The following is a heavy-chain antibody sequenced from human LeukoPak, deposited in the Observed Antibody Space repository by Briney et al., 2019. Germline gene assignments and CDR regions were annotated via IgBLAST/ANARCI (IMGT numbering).Heavy chain of an antibody. J-gene: IGHJ6*04. Sequence: GGSLRLSCAASGFTLSSYEMNWVREAAGRGLEWVSYISSSGSTIYYAASVKGRFTISRDTAKNSLYLQMNSLRAEDTAVYYCAELGITMIGGVWGKGTTVTISS. D-gene: IGHD3-10*02. CDR1: GFTLSSYE. CDR2: ISSSGSTI. CDR3: AELGITMIGGV. V-gene: IGHV3-48*03.